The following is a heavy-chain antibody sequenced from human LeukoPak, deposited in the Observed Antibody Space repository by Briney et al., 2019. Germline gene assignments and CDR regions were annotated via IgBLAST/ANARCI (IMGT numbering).Heavy chain of an antibody. D-gene: IGHD2-15*01. V-gene: IGHV3-74*01. CDR2: ISSDGTYT. CDR3: AREVRYCSGGSCYYYGMDV. J-gene: IGHJ6*02. Sequence: PGGSLRLSCAASGFTLSSHLMHWVRQAPGKGLVWVSRISSDGTYTNYADSVRGRFTISRDNAKNTLYLQMNSLRAEDTAVYYCAREVRYCSGGSCYYYGMDVWGQGTTVTVSS. CDR1: GFTLSSHL.